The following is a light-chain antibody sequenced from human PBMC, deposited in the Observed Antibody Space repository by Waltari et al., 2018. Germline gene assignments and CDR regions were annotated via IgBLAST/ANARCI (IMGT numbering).Light chain of an antibody. J-gene: IGLJ1*01. CDR1: ISDVGNYYL. Sequence: QSALTQPASVSGSPGQSITISCTGTISDVGNYYLVSWYQQPPGKAPKLMIYEVSQRPSGVSNRFSGSKSGNTASLTISGLQPEDETDYYCCSYAGHSTYVFGTGTKVTVL. CDR3: CSYAGHSTYV. CDR2: EVS. V-gene: IGLV2-23*02.